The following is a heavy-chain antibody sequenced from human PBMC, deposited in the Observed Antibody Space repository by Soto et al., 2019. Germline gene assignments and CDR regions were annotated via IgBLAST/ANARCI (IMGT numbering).Heavy chain of an antibody. CDR2: IIPIFDAP. V-gene: IGHV1-69*05. CDR1: GGTFSSYA. D-gene: IGHD3-22*01. CDR3: SYYYDSSAYLVQRDSDY. J-gene: IGHJ4*02. Sequence: QVHLVQSGAEVKKPGSSVKVSCKASGGTFSSYAISWVRQAPGQGLEWMGGIIPIFDAPNYAQKFQGRVTXTXXESTSTAYMELSSLRSEDTAVYYCSYYYDSSAYLVQRDSDYWGQGTLVTVSS.